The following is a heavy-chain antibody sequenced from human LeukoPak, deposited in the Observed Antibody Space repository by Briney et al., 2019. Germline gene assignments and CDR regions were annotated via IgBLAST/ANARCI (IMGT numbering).Heavy chain of an antibody. CDR3: ADSGGY. D-gene: IGHD3-10*01. J-gene: IGHJ4*02. CDR1: GGSISSNNYY. CDR2: IYTSGST. Sequence: SETLSLTCTVSGGSISSNNYYWSWIRQPAGKGLEWIGRIYTSGSTNYNPSLKSRVTISVDTSKNQFSLQLTSVTAADTAVYYCADSGGYWGQGTLVTVSS. V-gene: IGHV4-61*02.